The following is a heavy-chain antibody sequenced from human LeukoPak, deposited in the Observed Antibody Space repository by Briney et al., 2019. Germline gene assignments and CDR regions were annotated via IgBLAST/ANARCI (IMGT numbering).Heavy chain of an antibody. CDR1: GFTFSTYA. CDR2: ISGSGDAT. J-gene: IGHJ6*02. D-gene: IGHD3-10*01. CDR3: AKDNEGAGTYYPRYGMDV. Sequence: QSGGSLRLSCAASGFTFSTYAMGWVRQAPGKGLEWVSTISGSGDATYSADSVKGRFTISRDNSKNTLYLQMNSLRVEDMALYYCAKDNEGAGTYYPRYGMDVWGQGTTVTVSS. V-gene: IGHV3-23*01.